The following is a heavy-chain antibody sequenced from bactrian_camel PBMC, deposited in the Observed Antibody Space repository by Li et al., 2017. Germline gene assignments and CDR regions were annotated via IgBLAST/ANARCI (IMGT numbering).Heavy chain of an antibody. CDR2: IYTSGGIT. Sequence: HAQLVESGGGLVQPGGSLRLSCAASGFTFSSYYMSWVRQAPGKGLEWVSSIYTSGGITYYADSVKGRSTISKDNAKNTLYLQMNSLKPEDTAVYYCAAESHSPDPEADFGYWGQGTQVTVS. D-gene: IGHD4*01. CDR1: GFTFSSYY. J-gene: IGHJ6*01. CDR3: AAESHSPDPEADFGY. V-gene: IGHV3-2*01.